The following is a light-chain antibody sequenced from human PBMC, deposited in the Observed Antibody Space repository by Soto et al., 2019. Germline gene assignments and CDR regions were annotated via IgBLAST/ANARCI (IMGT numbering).Light chain of an antibody. CDR2: DAS. CDR1: QSVSSY. Sequence: EIVLTQSPATLSLSPGERATLSCRASQSVSSYLAWYQQKPGQAPRLLIYDASNRATGIPARFSGSGSETEFTLTNISLEPEHFAIYYCQQRSNWPPVTFSGGTKVEIK. J-gene: IGKJ4*01. V-gene: IGKV3-11*01. CDR3: QQRSNWPPVT.